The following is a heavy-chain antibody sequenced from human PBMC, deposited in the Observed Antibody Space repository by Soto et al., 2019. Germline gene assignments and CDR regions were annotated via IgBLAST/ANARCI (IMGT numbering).Heavy chain of an antibody. Sequence: QVQLVQSGAEVKTPGSSVKVSCTASGDTFNFYTLSWVRQAPGQGLEWMGRIIPMLGMSNYAQKFQGRVTXTXDXXTTTVYMVFSRMRSEDTALYYCATNYGSGSTHFDNWGPGTLVTVSS. CDR1: GDTFNFYT. D-gene: IGHD3-10*01. J-gene: IGHJ4*02. CDR3: ATNYGSGSTHFDN. CDR2: IIPMLGMS. V-gene: IGHV1-69*02.